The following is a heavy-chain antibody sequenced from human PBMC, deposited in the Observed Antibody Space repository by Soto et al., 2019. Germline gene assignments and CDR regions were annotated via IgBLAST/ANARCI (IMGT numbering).Heavy chain of an antibody. J-gene: IGHJ4*02. V-gene: IGHV3-15*01. D-gene: IGHD6-19*01. CDR2: IKPNTNGGAI. CDR1: GFTFSSAP. Sequence: EVQLVESGGGFVKPGESLTLSCAASGFTFSSAPMSWVRQAPGKGLEWVGRIKPNTNGGAIDYLAPVKGRFTLSRDDSKNTLYLQMNSLKIEDSALYYCPPPAIPVDGTQPFNYWGQGALVTVSS. CDR3: PPPAIPVDGTQPFNY.